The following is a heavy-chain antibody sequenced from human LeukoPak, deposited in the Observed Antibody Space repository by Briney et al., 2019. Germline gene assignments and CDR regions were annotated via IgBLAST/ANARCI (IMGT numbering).Heavy chain of an antibody. CDR3: AGDRNSDWYSPLDY. V-gene: IGHV3-7*01. Sequence: GGSLRLSCAASGFSFSSYWMSWVRQAPGKGLEWVASIKQDESEKYYVDSVKGRFTISRVNAKNSLYLQMNSLRAEDTAVYYCAGDRNSDWYSPLDYWGQGSQVTVSP. D-gene: IGHD6-19*01. J-gene: IGHJ4*02. CDR1: GFSFSSYW. CDR2: IKQDESEK.